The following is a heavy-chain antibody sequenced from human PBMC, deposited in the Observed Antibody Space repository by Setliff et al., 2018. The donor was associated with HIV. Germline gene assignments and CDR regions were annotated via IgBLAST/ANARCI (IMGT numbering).Heavy chain of an antibody. CDR1: GYTFTGYY. V-gene: IGHV1-2*02. D-gene: IGHD3-22*01. CDR2: INPNCGGT. Sequence: ASVKVSCKASGYTFTGYYMHWARQAPGQGLEWMVWINPNCGGTTYAQKFQRTFTMTEDTSTDTDYMELSSLRSEDTAPYSCATGSFSRTSSGYEVFEIWGQGTMVTVSS. J-gene: IGHJ3*02. CDR3: ATGSFSRTSSGYEVFEI.